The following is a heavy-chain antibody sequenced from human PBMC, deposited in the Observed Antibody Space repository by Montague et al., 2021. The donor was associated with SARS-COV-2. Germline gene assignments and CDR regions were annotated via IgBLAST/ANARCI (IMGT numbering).Heavy chain of an antibody. V-gene: IGHV3-48*03. Sequence: SLRLSCAASGFTFSGYEMNWVRQAPGKGLEWVSYISSSGSTIYYADPVKGRFTISSDNAKNSLYLQMNSLSAEDTAVYYCAREKARITIFGAPRGYMDVWGKGTTVTVSS. J-gene: IGHJ6*03. D-gene: IGHD3-3*01. CDR3: AREKARITIFGAPRGYMDV. CDR2: ISSSGSTI. CDR1: GFTFSGYE.